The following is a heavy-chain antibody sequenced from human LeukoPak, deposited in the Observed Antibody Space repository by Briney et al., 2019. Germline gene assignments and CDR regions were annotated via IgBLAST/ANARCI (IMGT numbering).Heavy chain of an antibody. V-gene: IGHV2-5*01. J-gene: IGHJ4*02. CDR1: GFSLSASGVG. Sequence: SGPTLVKPTQTLTLTCTFSGFSLSASGVGVGWIRQPPGKALEWLALIYWNDDKRYSPSLKSRLTITKATSKNQVVLTMTNMDPVDTATYYCAHSRNSWNVFDYWGQGTLVTVSS. CDR3: AHSRNSWNVFDY. CDR2: IYWNDDK. D-gene: IGHD6-13*01.